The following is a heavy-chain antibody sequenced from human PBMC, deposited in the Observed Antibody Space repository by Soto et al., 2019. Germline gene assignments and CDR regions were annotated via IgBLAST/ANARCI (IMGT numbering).Heavy chain of an antibody. V-gene: IGHV1-69*01. CDR1: GGTFSSYA. D-gene: IGHD6-13*01. CDR2: IIPIFGTA. CDR3: ARDDNSPSSWAYYYCGMDV. J-gene: IGHJ6*02. Sequence: QVQLVQSGAEVKKPGSSVKVSCKASGGTFSSYAISWVRQAPGQGLEGMGGIIPIFGTANYAQKFQGSVTITAEESTSTAYMELSSLRSEDTAVYYCARDDNSPSSWAYYYCGMDVWGQGTKVTVSS.